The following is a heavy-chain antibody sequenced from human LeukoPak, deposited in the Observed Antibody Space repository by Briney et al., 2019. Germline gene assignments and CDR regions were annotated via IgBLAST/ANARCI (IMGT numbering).Heavy chain of an antibody. CDR2: IYHSGST. CDR3: ARGDSITLTSGTS. Sequence: SETLSLTCTVSGYPIRTGYYWAWIRQPPGKGLEWIATIYHSGSTYYNPSLKSRVTISMHTSKNQFSLTLTSVTAADTAVYYCARGDSITLTSGTSWGHGTLVTVSS. CDR1: GYPIRTGYY. V-gene: IGHV4-38-2*02. D-gene: IGHD3-10*01. J-gene: IGHJ5*01.